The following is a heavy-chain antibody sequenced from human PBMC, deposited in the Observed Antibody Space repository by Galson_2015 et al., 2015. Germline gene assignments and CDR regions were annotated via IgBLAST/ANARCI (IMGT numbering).Heavy chain of an antibody. CDR1: GYTFTSYG. Sequence: SVKVSCKASGYTFTSYGISWVRQAPGQGLEWMGWISAYNGNTNYAQKLQGRVTMTTDTYTSTAYMELRSLRSDDTAVYYCARGPDSSFRWAYYMDVWGKGTTVTVSS. V-gene: IGHV1-18*01. D-gene: IGHD6-19*01. CDR3: ARGPDSSFRWAYYMDV. CDR2: ISAYNGNT. J-gene: IGHJ6*03.